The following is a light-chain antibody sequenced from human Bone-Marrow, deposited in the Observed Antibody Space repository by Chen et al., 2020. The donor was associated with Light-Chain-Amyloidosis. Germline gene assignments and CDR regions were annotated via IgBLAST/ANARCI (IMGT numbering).Light chain of an antibody. V-gene: IGLV1-40*01. Sequence: QSVLTQPPSVSGPPGQRVTISCTGGSSNVGADSDVHWYHQLPGAAPKLLIFRNINRPSGISDRFSGSKSATSASLAITGLQAEDEGDYYCHSYDTSLGTWVFGGGTKVTVL. CDR1: SSNVGADSD. CDR3: HSYDTSLGTWV. J-gene: IGLJ3*02. CDR2: RNI.